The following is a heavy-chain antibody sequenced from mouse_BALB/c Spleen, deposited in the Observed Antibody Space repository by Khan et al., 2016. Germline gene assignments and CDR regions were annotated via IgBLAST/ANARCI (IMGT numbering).Heavy chain of an antibody. CDR1: GYTFTDYS. J-gene: IGHJ2*01. V-gene: IGHV9-2-1*01. CDR2: LNPETGEP. Sequence: QIQLVQSGPELKKPGETVKISCKASGYTFTDYSMHWVKQAPGKGLKWMGWLNPETGEPTYADDFKGRFAFSLETSASTAYLQINNLKNGDTATYFCARRDYGDYWGQGTTLTVSS. D-gene: IGHD2-4*01. CDR3: ARRDYGDY.